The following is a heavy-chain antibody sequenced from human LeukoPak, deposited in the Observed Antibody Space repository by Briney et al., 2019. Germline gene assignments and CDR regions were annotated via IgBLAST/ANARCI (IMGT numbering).Heavy chain of an antibody. CDR3: ARGGQHSYTTLDY. CDR2: ITYDGYYK. D-gene: IGHD2-2*02. CDR1: GFTFTSYG. V-gene: IGHV3-30*03. J-gene: IGHJ4*02. Sequence: LTGTSLRLSCAASGFTFTSYGMHWVRQAPGKGLEWVALITYDGYYKYYSDSVKGRFTISSDTSKNTLYLQMNSLRAEDTAVYYCARGGQHSYTTLDYWGQGTLVTVSS.